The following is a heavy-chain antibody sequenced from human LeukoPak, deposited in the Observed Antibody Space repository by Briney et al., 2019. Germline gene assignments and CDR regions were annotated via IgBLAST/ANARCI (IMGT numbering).Heavy chain of an antibody. CDR1: GFTFSSYG. V-gene: IGHV3-30*02. CDR2: IWYDGSNK. Sequence: GGSPRLSCAASGFTFSSYGMHWVRQAPGKGLEWVAVIWYDGSNKYYADSVKGRFTISRDNSKNALYLQMNSLRAEDTAVYYCAKDRGYCSGGSCYYLDYWGQGTLVTVSS. D-gene: IGHD2-15*01. CDR3: AKDRGYCSGGSCYYLDY. J-gene: IGHJ4*02.